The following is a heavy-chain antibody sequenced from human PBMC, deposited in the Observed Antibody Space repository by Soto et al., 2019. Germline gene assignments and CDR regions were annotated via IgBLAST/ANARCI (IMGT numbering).Heavy chain of an antibody. J-gene: IGHJ4*02. D-gene: IGHD2-2*01. V-gene: IGHV3-23*01. Sequence: EVQLLESGGGLVQPGGSLRLSCAASGFTFSSYAMSWVRQAPGKGLEWVSAISGSGGSTYYADSVKGRFTIARDNSKNTLYLQMNSQRAEDTAVYYCEADIVVLPAAVGPRPTYWVQGTLLTVSS. CDR1: GFTFSSYA. CDR3: EADIVVLPAAVGPRPTY. CDR2: ISGSGGST.